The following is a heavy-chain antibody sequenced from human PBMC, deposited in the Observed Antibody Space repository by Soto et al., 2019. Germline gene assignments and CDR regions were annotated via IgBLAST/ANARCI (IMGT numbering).Heavy chain of an antibody. CDR2: IYYSGST. J-gene: IGHJ3*02. V-gene: IGHV4-59*08. CDR1: GGSISSYY. Sequence: SETLSLTCTVSGGSISSYYWSWIRQPPGKGLEWIGYIYYSGSTNYNPSLKSRVTISVDTSKNQFSLKLSSVTAADTAVYYCATEQQLAHENAFDIWGQGTMVTVSS. D-gene: IGHD6-13*01. CDR3: ATEQQLAHENAFDI.